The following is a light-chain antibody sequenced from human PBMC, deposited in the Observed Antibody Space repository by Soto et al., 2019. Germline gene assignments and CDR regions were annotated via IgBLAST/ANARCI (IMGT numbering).Light chain of an antibody. CDR3: QQYNNWPRT. J-gene: IGKJ5*01. CDR2: GAS. CDR1: QSVSSN. Sequence: EVVMTQSPDTLSVPPGERATLSCRASQSVSSNLAWFQQKPGQAPRLLIHGASTRATGIPARFSGSGSGTEFTLTISSLQSEDFAVYYCQQYNNWPRTFGQGTRLEIK. V-gene: IGKV3-15*01.